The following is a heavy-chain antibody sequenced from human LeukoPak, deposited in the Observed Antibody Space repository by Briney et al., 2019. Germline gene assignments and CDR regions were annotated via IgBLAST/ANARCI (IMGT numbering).Heavy chain of an antibody. Sequence: ASVKVSCKASGYTFTGYYIHWVRQAPGQGLEWMGWINPNSGGTNYAQKFQGRVTMTRDTSISTAYMELSRLRSDDTAVYYCARVTRITMVRGVIPFDYWGQGTLVNVSS. CDR1: GYTFTGYY. V-gene: IGHV1-2*02. J-gene: IGHJ4*02. D-gene: IGHD3-10*01. CDR3: ARVTRITMVRGVIPFDY. CDR2: INPNSGGT.